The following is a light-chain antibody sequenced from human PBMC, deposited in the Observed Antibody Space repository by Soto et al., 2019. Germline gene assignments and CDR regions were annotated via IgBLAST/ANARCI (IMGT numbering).Light chain of an antibody. V-gene: IGKV1-27*01. J-gene: IGKJ4*01. CDR2: AAS. CDR3: QRDNNPPLT. Sequence: DSQMTQSPSSLSASVGDRVTITCRASQGISNYLAWYQQKPGKLPKLLIYAASTLQSGVTSRFSGSGSGTDFPLNISSLNPEDVETYYCQRDNNPPLTSGGGNKVVI. CDR1: QGISNY.